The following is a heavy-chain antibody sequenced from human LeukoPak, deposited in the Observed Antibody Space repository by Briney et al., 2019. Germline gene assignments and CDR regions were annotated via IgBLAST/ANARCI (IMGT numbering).Heavy chain of an antibody. CDR1: GFTFSDYY. J-gene: IGHJ4*02. V-gene: IGHV3-11*01. Sequence: GGSLRLSCAASGFTFSDYYMSWIRQAPGKGLEWVSYISSSGSTIYYADSVKGRFTISRDNAKNSLYLQMNSLRAEDTAVYYCARAQIPYSSSWYFDYWGQGTLVTVSS. D-gene: IGHD6-13*01. CDR3: ARAQIPYSSSWYFDY. CDR2: ISSSGSTI.